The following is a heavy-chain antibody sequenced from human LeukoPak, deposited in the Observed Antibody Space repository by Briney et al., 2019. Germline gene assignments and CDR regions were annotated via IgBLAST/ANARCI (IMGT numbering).Heavy chain of an antibody. D-gene: IGHD3-22*01. J-gene: IGHJ4*02. Sequence: GGSLRLSCAASGFTFSSYAMHWVRQAPGKGLEWVAVISYDGSNKYYADSVKGRFTVSRDNSKNTLYLQMNSLRAEDTAVYYCARSSDYYDSSGYFGYWGQGTLVTVSS. CDR2: ISYDGSNK. CDR3: ARSSDYYDSSGYFGY. CDR1: GFTFSSYA. V-gene: IGHV3-30*04.